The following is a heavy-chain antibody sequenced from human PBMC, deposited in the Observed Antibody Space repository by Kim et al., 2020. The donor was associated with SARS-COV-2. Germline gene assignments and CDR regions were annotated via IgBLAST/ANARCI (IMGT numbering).Heavy chain of an antibody. D-gene: IGHD4-17*01. J-gene: IGHJ6*03. CDR2: ISYDGSNK. CDR1: GFTFSSYA. CDR3: AGTPVTKAILYYYYYYY. Sequence: GGSLRLSCAASGFTFSSYAMHWVRQAPGKGLEWVAVISYDGSNKYYADSVKGRFTISRDNSKNTLYLQMNSLRAEDTAVYYCAGTPVTKAILYYYYYYY. V-gene: IGHV3-30*04.